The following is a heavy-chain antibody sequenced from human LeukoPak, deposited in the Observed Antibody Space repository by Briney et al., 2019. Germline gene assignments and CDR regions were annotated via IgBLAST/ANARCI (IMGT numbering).Heavy chain of an antibody. V-gene: IGHV4-31*03. J-gene: IGHJ5*02. CDR3: ARGGASSKYFDR. CDR2: IYYSGKT. D-gene: IGHD6-13*01. CDR1: GGSISSGGYY. Sequence: SQTLSLTCTVSGGSISSGGYYWSWIRQDPGKGLEWIGYIYYSGKTYYNPYLESRITISLDTSKKQFSLKLSSVTAADTAVYYCARGGASSKYFDRWGQGTLVTVSS.